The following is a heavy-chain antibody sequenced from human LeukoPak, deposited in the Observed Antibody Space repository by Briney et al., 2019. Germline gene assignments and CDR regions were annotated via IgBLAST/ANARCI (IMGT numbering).Heavy chain of an antibody. J-gene: IGHJ4*02. CDR1: GGSISSGGYS. V-gene: IGHV4-30-2*01. CDR3: ARGVLELDY. Sequence: PSETLSLTCAVSGGSISSGGYSWSWTRQPPGKGLEWIGYIYHSGSTYYNPSLKSRVTISVDRSKNQFSLKLSSVTAADTAVYYCARGVLELDYWGQGTLVTVSS. CDR2: IYHSGST. D-gene: IGHD1-1*01.